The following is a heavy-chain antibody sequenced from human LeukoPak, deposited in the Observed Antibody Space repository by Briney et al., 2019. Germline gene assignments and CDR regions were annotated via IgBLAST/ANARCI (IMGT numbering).Heavy chain of an antibody. V-gene: IGHV4-59*01. D-gene: IGHD6-13*01. CDR3: ARVRGIPYWYFDL. Sequence: SETLSLTCTVSGGSISSYYWCWIRQPPGKGLELIGYIHYSWSSNYNPAIKRRVNISVDTSKNQFSLKLSSVTAADTAVYYCARVRGIPYWYFDLWGRGTLVTVSS. J-gene: IGHJ2*01. CDR2: IHYSWSS. CDR1: GGSISSYY.